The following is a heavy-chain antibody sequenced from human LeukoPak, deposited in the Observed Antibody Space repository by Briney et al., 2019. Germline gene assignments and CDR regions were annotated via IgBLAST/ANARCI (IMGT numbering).Heavy chain of an antibody. CDR3: ARSRIAVAGIFWDY. D-gene: IGHD6-19*01. V-gene: IGHV3-21*01. J-gene: IGHJ4*02. CDR1: GFTFSSYW. Sequence: GGSLRLSCAASGFTFSSYWMNWVRQAPGKGLEWVSSISSSSSYIYYADSVKGRFTISRDNAKNSLYLQMNSLRAEDTAVYYCARSRIAVAGIFWDYWGQGTLVTVSS. CDR2: ISSSSSYI.